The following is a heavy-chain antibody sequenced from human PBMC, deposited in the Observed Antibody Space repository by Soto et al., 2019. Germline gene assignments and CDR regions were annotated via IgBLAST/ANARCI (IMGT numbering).Heavy chain of an antibody. CDR1: GGSISSGDYY. J-gene: IGHJ5*02. Sequence: QVQLQESGPGLVKPSQTLSLTCTVSGGSISSGDYYWSWIRQPPGKGLEWIGYIYYSGSTYYNPSLKSRVTISVDTSKNQFSLKLSSVTAADTAVYYCTRERITIFGGHNGGFDLWGQGTLVTVSS. D-gene: IGHD3-3*01. CDR2: IYYSGST. V-gene: IGHV4-30-4*01. CDR3: TRERITIFGGHNGGFDL.